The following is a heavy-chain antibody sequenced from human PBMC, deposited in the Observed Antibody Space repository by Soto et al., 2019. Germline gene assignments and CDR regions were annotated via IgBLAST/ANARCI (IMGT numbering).Heavy chain of an antibody. CDR1: GFTFSSYG. CDR2: IWYDGSNK. V-gene: IGHV3-33*01. Sequence: GGSLRLSCAASGFTFSSYGMHWVRQAPGKGLEWVAVIWYDGSNKYYADSVKGRFTISRDNSKNTLSLQMNSLRAEDTAVYYCARGVRDNYYGSGSYFLLWGQGTLVTVSS. D-gene: IGHD3-10*01. J-gene: IGHJ4*02. CDR3: ARGVRDNYYGSGSYFLL.